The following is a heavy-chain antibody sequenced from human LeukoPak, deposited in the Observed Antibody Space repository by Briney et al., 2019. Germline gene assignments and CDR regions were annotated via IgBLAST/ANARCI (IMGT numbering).Heavy chain of an antibody. Sequence: PGGSLRLSCAASGFTFSSYAMSWVRQAPGKGLEWVSAISGSGGSTYYADSVKGRFTISRDNSKNTLYLQMNSLRAEDTAVYYCARGSTVTGRFDYWGQGTLVTVSS. CDR3: ARGSTVTGRFDY. D-gene: IGHD4-17*01. CDR2: ISGSGGST. CDR1: GFTFSSYA. J-gene: IGHJ4*02. V-gene: IGHV3-23*01.